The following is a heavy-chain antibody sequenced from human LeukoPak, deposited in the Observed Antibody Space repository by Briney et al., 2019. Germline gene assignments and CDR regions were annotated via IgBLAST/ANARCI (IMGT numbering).Heavy chain of an antibody. D-gene: IGHD3-10*01. CDR2: IFYSGST. J-gene: IGHJ4*02. CDR3: AGTAYYYGSGSYYNMY. V-gene: IGHV4-39*01. CDR1: GGSVSSSSYY. Sequence: SETLSLTCTVSGGSVSSSSYYWGWIRQPPGKGLEWIGSIFYSGSTYYNPSLKSRVTISVDTSKNQFSLKLSSVTAADTAVYYCAGTAYYYGSGSYYNMYWGQGTLVTVSS.